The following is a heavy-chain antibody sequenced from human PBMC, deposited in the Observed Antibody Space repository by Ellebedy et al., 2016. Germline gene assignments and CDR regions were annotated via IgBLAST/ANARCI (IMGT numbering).Heavy chain of an antibody. Sequence: SETLSLTCNVFGGSVSSDYWNWIRRPPGKGLEWIGYVFHTGTTNYNPSLKSRVSMSVDTSKRQFSLRLTSVTAADTAVYYCAKWNGGWYAFDVWGQGTMVTVSS. V-gene: IGHV4-59*02. D-gene: IGHD6-19*01. J-gene: IGHJ3*01. CDR2: VFHTGTT. CDR1: GGSVSSDY. CDR3: AKWNGGWYAFDV.